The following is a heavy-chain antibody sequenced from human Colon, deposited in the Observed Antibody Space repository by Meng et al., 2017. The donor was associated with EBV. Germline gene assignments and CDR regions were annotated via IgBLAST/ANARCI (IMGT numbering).Heavy chain of an antibody. Sequence: QVQSRETGPGLTKPSQTLSLPCTVSGSSISSGNHYWSWIRQHPGKGLEYIGYIYYSGSTYYNPSLKSRVIISVDTSKNQFSLRLNSVTAADTAVYYCASLYGDSSVWYLDLWGRGTLVTVSS. D-gene: IGHD4-17*01. CDR3: ASLYGDSSVWYLDL. J-gene: IGHJ2*01. CDR2: IYYSGST. CDR1: GSSISSGNHY. V-gene: IGHV4-31*03.